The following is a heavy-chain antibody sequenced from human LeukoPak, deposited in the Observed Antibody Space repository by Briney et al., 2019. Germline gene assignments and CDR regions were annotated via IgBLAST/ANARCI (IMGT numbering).Heavy chain of an antibody. D-gene: IGHD6-19*01. V-gene: IGHV4-34*01. CDR2: INHSGST. CDR1: GGSFSGYY. Sequence: SETLSLTCAVYGGSFSGYYWSWIRQPPGKGLEWIGEINHSGSTNYNPSLKSRVTISVDTSKNQFSLKLSSVTAADTAVYYCARDVRSSGWSHWGQGTLVTVSS. J-gene: IGHJ4*02. CDR3: ARDVRSSGWSH.